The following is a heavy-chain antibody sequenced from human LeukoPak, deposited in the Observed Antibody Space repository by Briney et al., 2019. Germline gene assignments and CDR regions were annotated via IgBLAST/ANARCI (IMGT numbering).Heavy chain of an antibody. D-gene: IGHD3-22*01. V-gene: IGHV1-2*02. Sequence: GASVKVSCKASGYTFTGYYMHWVRQAPGQGLEWMGWINPNSGGTNYAQKFQGRVTMTRDTSISTAYMELSRLRSDDTAVYYCARGELAGYYDSSGCYSDYWGQGTLVTVSS. CDR3: ARGELAGYYDSSGCYSDY. CDR1: GYTFTGYY. J-gene: IGHJ4*02. CDR2: INPNSGGT.